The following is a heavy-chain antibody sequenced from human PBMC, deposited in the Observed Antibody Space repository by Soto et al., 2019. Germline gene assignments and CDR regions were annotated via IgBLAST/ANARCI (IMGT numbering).Heavy chain of an antibody. CDR1: GFTFSSYG. D-gene: IGHD1-26*01. CDR2: IWYDGSNK. CDR3: ARGIVGATSSDYGMDV. Sequence: QVQLVESGGGVVQPGRSLRLSCAASGFTFSSYGMHWVRQAPGKGLEWVAVIWYDGSNKYYADSVKGRFTISRDNSKNTLDLQMNSLRAEDTTVYYCARGIVGATSSDYGMDVWGQGTTVTVSS. V-gene: IGHV3-33*01. J-gene: IGHJ6*02.